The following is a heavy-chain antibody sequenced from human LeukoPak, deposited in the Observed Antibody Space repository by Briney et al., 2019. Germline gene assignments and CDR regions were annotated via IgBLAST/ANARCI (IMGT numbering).Heavy chain of an antibody. CDR2: IQDDGATT. CDR3: ATQSITLVVVISPFDY. CDR1: GFTFSTFP. J-gene: IGHJ4*02. D-gene: IGHD3-22*01. V-gene: IGHV3-30*02. Sequence: GGSLRLSCAASGFTFSTFPMHWVRQAPGKGLEWVALIQDDGATTNYADSVRGRFTISRDNSKSTVYLQMNSLKPDDTAVYYCATQSITLVVVISPFDYWGQGTLLTVSS.